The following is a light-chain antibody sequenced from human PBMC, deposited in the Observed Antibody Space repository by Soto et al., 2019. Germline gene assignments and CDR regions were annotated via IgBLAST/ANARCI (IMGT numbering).Light chain of an antibody. CDR2: GAS. Sequence: VLTQSPGTLSLSPGERATLSCRASQSVTSTYLAWYQQKPGQAPRLLIYGASSRATGVPDRFSGSGSGKDFTLTISRLEPEDFAVYFCHHYASTFGQGTKVEIK. V-gene: IGKV3-20*01. J-gene: IGKJ1*01. CDR1: QSVTSTY. CDR3: HHYAST.